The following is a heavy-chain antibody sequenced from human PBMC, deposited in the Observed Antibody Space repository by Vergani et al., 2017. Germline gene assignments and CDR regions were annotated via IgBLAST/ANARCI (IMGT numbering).Heavy chain of an antibody. V-gene: IGHV4-59*08. CDR1: GGSISSYY. Sequence: QVQLQESGPGLVKPSETLSLTCTVSGGSISSYYWSWIRQPPGKGLEWIGYIYYSGSTYYNPSLKSRVTISVDTSKNQFSLKLSSVTAADTAVYYCARVLARSSGYIGDAFDIWGQGTMVTVSS. D-gene: IGHD5-18*01. J-gene: IGHJ3*02. CDR3: ARVLARSSGYIGDAFDI. CDR2: IYYSGST.